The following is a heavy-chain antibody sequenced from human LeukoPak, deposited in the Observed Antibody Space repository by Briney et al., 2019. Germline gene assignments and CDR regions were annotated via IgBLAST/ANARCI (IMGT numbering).Heavy chain of an antibody. V-gene: IGHV3-21*01. D-gene: IGHD3-3*01. CDR1: GFTFSSYS. CDR3: ARDNPSALNYDFWSGTRSYYYYMDV. CDR2: ISSSSSYI. Sequence: PGGPLRLSCAASGFTFSSYSMNWVRQAPGKGLEWVSSISSSSSYIYYADSVKGRFTISRDNAKNSLYLQMNSLRAEDTAVYYCARDNPSALNYDFWSGTRSYYYYMDVWGKGTTVTVSS. J-gene: IGHJ6*03.